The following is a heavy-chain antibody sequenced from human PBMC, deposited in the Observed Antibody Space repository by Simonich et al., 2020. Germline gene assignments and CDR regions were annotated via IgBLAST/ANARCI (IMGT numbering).Heavy chain of an antibody. J-gene: IGHJ4*02. CDR3: ARFRGRYFDWLFDY. CDR2: IKQDGSGQ. D-gene: IGHD3-9*01. V-gene: IGHV3-7*01. CDR1: GFTFSSYW. Sequence: EVQLVESGGGLVQPGGSLRLSCAASGFTFSSYWMSWVRQAPGKGLEWVANIKQDGSGQYYVDSVKGRFTISRDNAKNSLYLQMNSLRAEDTAVYYCARFRGRYFDWLFDYWGQGTLVTVSS.